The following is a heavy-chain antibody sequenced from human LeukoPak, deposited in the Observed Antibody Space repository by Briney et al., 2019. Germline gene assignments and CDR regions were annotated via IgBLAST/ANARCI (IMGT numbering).Heavy chain of an antibody. Sequence: PSETLSLTCTVSGGSISSSSYYWGWIRQPPGKGLEWIGSIYYSGSTYYNPSLKSRVTISVDTSKTQFSLRLSSVTAADTAVYYCARGGRGYSYGTFDYWGQGTLVTVSS. CDR1: GGSISSSSYY. D-gene: IGHD5-18*01. CDR2: IYYSGST. J-gene: IGHJ4*02. CDR3: ARGGRGYSYGTFDY. V-gene: IGHV4-39*07.